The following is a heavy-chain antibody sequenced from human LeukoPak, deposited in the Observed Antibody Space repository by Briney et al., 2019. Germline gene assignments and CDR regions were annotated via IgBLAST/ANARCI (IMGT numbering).Heavy chain of an antibody. D-gene: IGHD2-21*02. CDR1: GYTFTSYG. CDR3: ARENCGGDCYSSPFDY. CDR2: ISAYNGNT. J-gene: IGHJ4*02. Sequence: ASVKVSCKASGYTFTSYGISWVRQAPGQGLEWMGWISAYNGNTNYAQKLQGRVTMTTDTSTSTAYMELRSLRSDDTAVYYCARENCGGDCYSSPFDYWGLGTLVTVSS. V-gene: IGHV1-18*01.